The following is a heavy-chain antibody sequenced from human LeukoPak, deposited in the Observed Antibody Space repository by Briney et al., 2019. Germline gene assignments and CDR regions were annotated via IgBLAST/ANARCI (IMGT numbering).Heavy chain of an antibody. V-gene: IGHV3-21*04. CDR1: GFTFSSYS. Sequence: GGSLRLSCAASGFTFSSYSMNWVRQAPGKGLEWVSSISGSSYYIYYADSVKGRFTISRDNSKNTLYLQMNSLRAEDTAVYYCAKAGQGGSYDYWGQGTLVTVSS. D-gene: IGHD1-26*01. J-gene: IGHJ4*02. CDR3: AKAGQGGSYDY. CDR2: ISGSSYYI.